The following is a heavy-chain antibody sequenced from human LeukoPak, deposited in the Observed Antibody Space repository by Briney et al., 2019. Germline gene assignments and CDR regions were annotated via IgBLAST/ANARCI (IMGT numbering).Heavy chain of an antibody. Sequence: ASVKVSCKTSGYTFTDYYMHWVRQAPGQGLEWMGWNNPNSGGTNYAQKFQGGVTMTRDTSISTAYMELSRLRSDDTAVYYCARETYYYDSRGYYPYYFDYWGQGTLVTVSS. V-gene: IGHV1-2*02. CDR1: GYTFTDYY. J-gene: IGHJ4*02. D-gene: IGHD3-22*01. CDR2: NNPNSGGT. CDR3: ARETYYYDSRGYYPYYFDY.